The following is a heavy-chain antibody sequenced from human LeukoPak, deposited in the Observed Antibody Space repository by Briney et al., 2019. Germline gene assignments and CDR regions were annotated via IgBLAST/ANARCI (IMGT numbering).Heavy chain of an antibody. V-gene: IGHV4-61*02. CDR3: ASLNYYGSGSNWFDP. CDR2: IYTSGST. D-gene: IGHD3-10*01. Sequence: SETLSLTCTVSGGAISSGSYYCSWIRQPAGKGLEWIVRIYTSGSTNYNPSLMRRVSISVDTSTNQFSLKLSSATAADTSMYFCASLNYYGSGSNWFDPWGQGTLVTVSS. CDR1: GGAISSGSYY. J-gene: IGHJ5*02.